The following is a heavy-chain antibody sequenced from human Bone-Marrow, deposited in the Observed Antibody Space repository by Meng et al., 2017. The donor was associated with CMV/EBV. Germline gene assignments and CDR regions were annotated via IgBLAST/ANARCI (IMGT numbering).Heavy chain of an antibody. D-gene: IGHD1-1*01. CDR3: AKSLEN. CDR1: GFTFNNYG. Sequence: GGSLRLSCAASGFTFNNYGMHWVRQAPGKGLEWVAFIRYDGSNKYYVESVKGRFSISRDNSKNTLDLQMNSLRAEDTAVYYCAKSLENWGQGTLVTVSS. V-gene: IGHV3-30*02. J-gene: IGHJ4*02. CDR2: IRYDGSNK.